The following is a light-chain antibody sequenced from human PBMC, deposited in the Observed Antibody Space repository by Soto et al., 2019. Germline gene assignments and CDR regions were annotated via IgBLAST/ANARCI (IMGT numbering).Light chain of an antibody. CDR3: QQYDTCPWT. CDR2: DAS. V-gene: IGKV1-5*01. CDR1: QRMSAW. J-gene: IGKJ1*01. Sequence: DIQMTQSPTTLSASVGDRVIITCRASQRMSAWLAWYQQKPGKAPTLLIYDASSLENGVPSRFSGSGSGTDFTLTISSLPPNDFATYYCQQYDTCPWTFGQGTKVDIK.